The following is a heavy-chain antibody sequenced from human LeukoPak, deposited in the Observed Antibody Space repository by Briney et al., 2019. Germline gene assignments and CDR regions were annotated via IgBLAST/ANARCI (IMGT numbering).Heavy chain of an antibody. V-gene: IGHV4-34*01. CDR2: INHSGST. CDR3: AREKGLRYFDWSPRSNYYYYGMDV. D-gene: IGHD3-9*01. J-gene: IGHJ6*02. CDR1: GGSFSGYY. Sequence: SETLSLTCAVYGGSFSGYYWSWIRQPPGKGLEWIGEINHSGSTNYSPSLKSRVTISVDTSKYQFSLKLSSVTAADTAVYYCAREKGLRYFDWSPRSNYYYYGMDVWGQGTTVTVSS.